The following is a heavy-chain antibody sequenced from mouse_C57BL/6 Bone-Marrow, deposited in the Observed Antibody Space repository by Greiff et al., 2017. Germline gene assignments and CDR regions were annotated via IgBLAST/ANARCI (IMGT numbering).Heavy chain of an antibody. D-gene: IGHD4-1*01. CDR2: IDPENGDT. CDR1: GFNIKDDY. Sequence: EVQLQQSGAELVRPGASVKLSCTASGFNIKDDYMHWVKQRPEQGLEWIGWIDPENGDTEYASKFQGKATITADTSSNTAYLQLSSLTSEDTAVYYCTTGQDGDWDGYFDCWGQGTTLTVSS. J-gene: IGHJ2*01. CDR3: TTGQDGDWDGYFDC. V-gene: IGHV14-4*01.